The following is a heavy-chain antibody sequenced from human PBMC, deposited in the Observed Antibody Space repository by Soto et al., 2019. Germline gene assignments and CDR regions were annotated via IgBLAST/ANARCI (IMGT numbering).Heavy chain of an antibody. J-gene: IGHJ6*02. V-gene: IGHV1-3*01. CDR3: AREYSSGWYGYYYGMDV. D-gene: IGHD6-19*01. CDR1: GYTFTSYA. CDR2: INAGNGNT. Sequence: ASVKVSCKASGYTFTSYAMHWVRQAPGQRLEWMGWINAGNGNTKYSQKFQGRVTINRDTSASTAYMELSSLRSEDTAVYYCAREYSSGWYGYYYGMDVWGQGTTVTVSS.